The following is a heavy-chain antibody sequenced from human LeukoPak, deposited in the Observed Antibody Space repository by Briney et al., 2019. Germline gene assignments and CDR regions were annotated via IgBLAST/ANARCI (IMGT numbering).Heavy chain of an antibody. CDR3: ERVPVLRWFREPEGLDP. D-gene: IGHD3-10*01. Sequence: ASVKVSCKASGYTFTGYYMHWVRQAPGQELEGMGWSNPNSGGTNYAPNLQGSITMTRDTAIKPAYIELSRLRSDDTAVYYCERVPVLRWFREPEGLDPWGQGTLVTVSS. CDR2: SNPNSGGT. V-gene: IGHV1-2*04. J-gene: IGHJ5*02. CDR1: GYTFTGYY.